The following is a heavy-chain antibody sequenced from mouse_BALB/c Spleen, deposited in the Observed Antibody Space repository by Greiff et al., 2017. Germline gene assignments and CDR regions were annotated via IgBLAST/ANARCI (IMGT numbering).Heavy chain of an antibody. CDR2: INPSNGGT. J-gene: IGHJ4*01. D-gene: IGHD2-1*01. CDR1: GYTFTSYY. V-gene: IGHV1S81*02. Sequence: QVQLQQSGAELVKPGASVKLSCKASGYTFTSYYMYWVKQRPGQGLEWIGEINPSNGGTNFNEKFKSKATLTVDKSSSTAYMQLSSLTSEDSAVYYCTRGAYGNYAMDYWGQGTSVTFSS. CDR3: TRGAYGNYAMDY.